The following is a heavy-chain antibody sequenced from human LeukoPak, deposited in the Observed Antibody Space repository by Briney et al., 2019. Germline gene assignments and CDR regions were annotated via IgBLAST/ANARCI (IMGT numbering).Heavy chain of an antibody. V-gene: IGHV3-21*01. Sequence: PGGSLRLSCAASGFTFSSYSMNWVRQAPGKGLEWVSSISSSSSYIYYADSVKGRFTISRDNAKNSLYLQMNSLRAEDTAVYYCARDRAYPNYYGSGSRYFDYWGQGTLVTVSS. CDR3: ARDRAYPNYYGSGSRYFDY. J-gene: IGHJ4*02. CDR1: GFTFSSYS. D-gene: IGHD3-10*01. CDR2: ISSSSSYI.